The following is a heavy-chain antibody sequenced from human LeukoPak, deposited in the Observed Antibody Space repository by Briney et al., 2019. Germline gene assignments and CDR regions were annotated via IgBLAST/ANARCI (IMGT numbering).Heavy chain of an antibody. V-gene: IGHV3-15*01. Sequence: SGGSLRLSCAASGFTFSNAWVSWVRQAPGKGLEWVGRMKSKTDGGTTDYAAAVKGRFTISRDDSKNTLYLQMNSLKTEGTAVYYCTSHYYDILTGYYLLGYWGQGTLVTVSS. J-gene: IGHJ4*02. CDR2: MKSKTDGGTT. CDR3: TSHYYDILTGYYLLGY. CDR1: GFTFSNAW. D-gene: IGHD3-9*01.